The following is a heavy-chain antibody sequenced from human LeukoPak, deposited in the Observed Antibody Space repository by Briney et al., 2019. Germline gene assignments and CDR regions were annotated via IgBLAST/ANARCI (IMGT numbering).Heavy chain of an antibody. CDR1: GFTFSSYG. CDR2: IWYDGSNK. J-gene: IGHJ4*02. D-gene: IGHD1-14*01. V-gene: IGHV3-33*01. CDR3: AREHTGKDPEDYFDY. Sequence: PGRSLRFSCAASGFTFSSYGMHWVRQAPGKGLEWVAVIWYDGSNKYYADSVKGRFTISRDNSKNTLYLQMNSLRAEDTAVYYCAREHTGKDPEDYFDYWGQGTLVTVSS.